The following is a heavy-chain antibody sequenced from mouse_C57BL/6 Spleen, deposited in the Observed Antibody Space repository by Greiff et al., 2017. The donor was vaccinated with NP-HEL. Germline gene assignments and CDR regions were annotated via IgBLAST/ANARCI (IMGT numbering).Heavy chain of an antibody. CDR1: GYTFTDYY. CDR2: IYPGSGNT. V-gene: IGHV1-76*01. CDR3: ARGKDDFYWYFDV. J-gene: IGHJ1*03. D-gene: IGHD2-4*01. Sequence: VKLMESGAELVRPGASVKLSCKASGYTFTDYYINWVKQRPGQGLEWIARIYPGSGNTYYNEKFKGKATLTAEKSSSTAYMQLSSLTSEDSAVYFCARGKDDFYWYFDVWGTGTTVTVSS.